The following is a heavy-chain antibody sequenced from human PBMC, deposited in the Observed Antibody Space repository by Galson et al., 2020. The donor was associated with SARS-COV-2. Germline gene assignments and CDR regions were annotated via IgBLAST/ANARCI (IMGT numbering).Heavy chain of an antibody. CDR2: IYFSGST. D-gene: IGHD2-2*01. Sequence: SETLSLTCTVSGGSISSYSYYWVRLRQPPGKGLDWFGSIYFSGSTYYNPSLKRRVTISVDTPKNQFSLKLSSVTAADTAVYYCARHPLYCSSTSCYEYYFDYWGQGTLVTVYS. J-gene: IGHJ4*02. V-gene: IGHV4-39*01. CDR1: GGSISSYSYY. CDR3: ARHPLYCSSTSCYEYYFDY.